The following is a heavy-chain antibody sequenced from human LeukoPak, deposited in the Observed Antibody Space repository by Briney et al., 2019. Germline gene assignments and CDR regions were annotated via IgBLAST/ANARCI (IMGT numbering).Heavy chain of an antibody. Sequence: ASVKVSRKASGYTFTGYYMHWVRQAPGQGLEWMGWINPNSGGTNYAQKFQGRVTMTRDTSISTAYMELSRLRSDDTAVYYCARTFKQTVVPAATAWGFDPWGQGTLVTVSS. V-gene: IGHV1-2*02. CDR3: ARTFKQTVVPAATAWGFDP. D-gene: IGHD2-2*01. CDR1: GYTFTGYY. CDR2: INPNSGGT. J-gene: IGHJ5*02.